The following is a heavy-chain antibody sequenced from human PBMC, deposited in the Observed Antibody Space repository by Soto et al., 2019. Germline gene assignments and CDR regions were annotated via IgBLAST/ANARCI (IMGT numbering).Heavy chain of an antibody. D-gene: IGHD1-26*01. CDR2: ITAFNAAV. CDR3: ASGGAGSGPVTWELPDH. CDR1: GNTFTYRY. Sequence: QMQLVQSGAEVKKTGSSVTVSCKALGNTFTYRYLHWVRQAPGQALEWMGWITAFNAAVHYAQTFQARVTITRDRSINTAYMQMSSLRSADTAMYHCASGGAGSGPVTWELPDHWGQGTMVTVSS. V-gene: IGHV1-45*02. J-gene: IGHJ4*02.